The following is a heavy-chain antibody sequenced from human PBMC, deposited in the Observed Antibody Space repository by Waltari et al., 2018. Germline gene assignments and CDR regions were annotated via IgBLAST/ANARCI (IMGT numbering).Heavy chain of an antibody. D-gene: IGHD2-2*02. CDR3: AKDAVGNTYLDH. Sequence: QVQLVESGGGLVQPGLSLRPSCAGSGFTLGTFGMHWVRQAPGKGLEWVAVSVFGGGDTFYADSVRGRFTISRDNSKNTLYLDINSLRLDDTAIYYCAKDAVGNTYLDHWGQGTLVTVSS. CDR2: SVFGGGDT. V-gene: IGHV3-30*18. J-gene: IGHJ4*02. CDR1: GFTLGTFG.